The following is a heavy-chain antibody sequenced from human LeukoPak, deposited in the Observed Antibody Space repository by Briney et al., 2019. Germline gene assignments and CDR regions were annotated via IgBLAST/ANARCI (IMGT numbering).Heavy chain of an antibody. Sequence: GGSLRLSCAASGFTFSSYPINWVRQAPGKGLEWISYISGSGSTIYYADSVKGRFTISRDNAKNSLYLQMNSLTAEDTAVYYCARDSSTYYWGQGTLVTVSS. D-gene: IGHD6-13*01. V-gene: IGHV3-48*04. J-gene: IGHJ4*02. CDR1: GFTFSSYP. CDR3: ARDSSTYY. CDR2: ISGSGSTI.